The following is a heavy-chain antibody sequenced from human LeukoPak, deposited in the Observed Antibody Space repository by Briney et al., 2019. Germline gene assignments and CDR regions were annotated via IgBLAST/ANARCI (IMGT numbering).Heavy chain of an antibody. CDR1: GFTFSTYA. Sequence: GGSLRLSCAASGFTFSTYAMNWVRQTPGKGLEWVSGIRGSGGSTYYADSVKGRFTISRDNSKNTLYLQMNSLRADDTAVYYCAKGSAAARPYYFDYWGQGTLVTVSS. D-gene: IGHD6-6*01. CDR2: IRGSGGST. V-gene: IGHV3-23*01. J-gene: IGHJ4*02. CDR3: AKGSAAARPYYFDY.